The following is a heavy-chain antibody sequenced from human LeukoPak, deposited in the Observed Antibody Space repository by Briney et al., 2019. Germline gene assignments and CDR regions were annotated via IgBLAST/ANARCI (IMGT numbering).Heavy chain of an antibody. Sequence: PGGSLRLSCAASGFTFSSYAMHWVRQAPGKGLEWVAVISYDGSNKYYADSVKGRFTISRDNSKNTLYLQMNSLRAEDTAVYYCARVLNVLLWFGELFLDYWGQGTLVTVSS. V-gene: IGHV3-30*04. CDR1: GFTFSSYA. CDR2: ISYDGSNK. CDR3: ARVLNVLLWFGELFLDY. D-gene: IGHD3-10*01. J-gene: IGHJ4*02.